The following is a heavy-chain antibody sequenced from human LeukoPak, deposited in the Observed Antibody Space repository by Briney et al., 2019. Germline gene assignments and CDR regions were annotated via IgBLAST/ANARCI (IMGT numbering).Heavy chain of an antibody. CDR2: IKQDGSEK. D-gene: IGHD2-2*01. CDR1: GFTFSSYW. Sequence: GGALRLSCAASGFTFSSYWMSWVRQAPGEGLEWVGNIKQDGSEKYYVDSVKGRFTISRDNAKNSLYLQMNSLSAEDTAVYYCAREAHCSSTSCYLYYFDYWGQGTLVTVSS. J-gene: IGHJ4*02. CDR3: AREAHCSSTSCYLYYFDY. V-gene: IGHV3-7*01.